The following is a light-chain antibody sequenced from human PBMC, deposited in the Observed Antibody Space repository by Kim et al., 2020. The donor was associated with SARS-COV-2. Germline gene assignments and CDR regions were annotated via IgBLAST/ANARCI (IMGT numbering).Light chain of an antibody. CDR3: QAWDSSIVV. CDR1: KLGDKY. Sequence: GSPGQTGSITCSGDKLGDKYACWYQQKPGQSPVLVIYQDSKRPSGIPERFSGSNSGNTATLTISGTQAMDEADYYCQAWDSSIVVFGGGTQLTVL. J-gene: IGLJ2*01. V-gene: IGLV3-1*01. CDR2: QDS.